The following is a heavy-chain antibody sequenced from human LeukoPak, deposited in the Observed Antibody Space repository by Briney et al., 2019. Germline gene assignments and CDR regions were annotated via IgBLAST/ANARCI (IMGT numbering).Heavy chain of an antibody. CDR3: ARQGDGYNFDAFDI. J-gene: IGHJ3*02. CDR2: ISYDGSNK. V-gene: IGHV3-30-3*01. D-gene: IGHD5-24*01. CDR1: GFTFSSYA. Sequence: GGSLRLSCAASGFTFSSYAMHWGRQAPGKGPEWVAVISYDGSNKYYADSVKGRFTISRDNSKNTLYLQMNSLRAEDTAVYYCARQGDGYNFDAFDIWGQGTMVTVSS.